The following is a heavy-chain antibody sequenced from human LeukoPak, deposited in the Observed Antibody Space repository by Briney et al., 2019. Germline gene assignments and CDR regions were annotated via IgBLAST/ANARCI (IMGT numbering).Heavy chain of an antibody. V-gene: IGHV4-59*01. CDR2: IYYSGIT. CDR1: GGSLSSYY. D-gene: IGHD2-2*01. J-gene: IGHJ6*02. Sequence: SETLSLTCTVSGGSLSSYYWSWIRQPPGKGLEWIGYIYYSGITNYNPSLKSRVTISVDTSKNQFSLKLSSVSAADTAVYYCARVVCSSTSCYSWGDGMDVWGQGTTVTVSS. CDR3: ARVVCSSTSCYSWGDGMDV.